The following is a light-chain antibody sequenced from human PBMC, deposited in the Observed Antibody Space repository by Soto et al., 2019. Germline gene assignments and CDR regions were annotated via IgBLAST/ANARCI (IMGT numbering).Light chain of an antibody. J-gene: IGKJ2*01. Sequence: DIPLTQSPSFLSASVGDRVTITCRASQGISSYLAWYQQKPGKAPDLLIYATSTLQSGVPSRFSGRGSGTEFTLTISSLQPEDFATYYCQRLNSYPLMYTFGQGTKVEIK. CDR1: QGISSY. V-gene: IGKV1-9*01. CDR3: QRLNSYPLMYT. CDR2: ATS.